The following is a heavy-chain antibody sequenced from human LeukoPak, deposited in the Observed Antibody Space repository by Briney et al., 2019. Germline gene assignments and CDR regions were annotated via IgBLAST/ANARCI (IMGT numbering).Heavy chain of an antibody. CDR2: INPHSGVT. V-gene: IGHV1-2*02. CDR3: VREGNQLLTKNFAL. J-gene: IGHJ4*02. D-gene: IGHD4/OR15-4a*01. Sequence: ASVKVSCKASGFTFTDHYIHWVRLAPGQGLEWMGYINPHSGVTSFPQKFRGRVTLTTDTSISAAHMELSSLISDETAIYYCVREGNQLLTKNFALWGQGALVTVSS. CDR1: GFTFTDHY.